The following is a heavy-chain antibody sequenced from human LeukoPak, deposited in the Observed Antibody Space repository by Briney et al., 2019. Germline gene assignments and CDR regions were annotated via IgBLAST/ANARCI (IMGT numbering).Heavy chain of an antibody. CDR1: GFTFSSYA. CDR3: AKVGGRGKYFDAFDI. CDR2: ISGSGVST. V-gene: IGHV3-23*01. J-gene: IGHJ3*02. Sequence: GGSLRLSCAASGFTFSSYAMSWVRQAPGKGLEWVSSISGSGVSTYYADSVKGRFTISRDNSKNTLYLQMSSLRAEDTAVYYCAKVGGRGKYFDAFDIWGQGTMLTASS. D-gene: IGHD2/OR15-2a*01.